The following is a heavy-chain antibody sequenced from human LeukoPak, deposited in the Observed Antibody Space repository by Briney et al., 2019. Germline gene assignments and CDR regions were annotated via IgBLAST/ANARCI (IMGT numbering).Heavy chain of an antibody. CDR1: GGSLSGYY. V-gene: IGHV4-34*01. CDR3: ARGRRSDY. CDR2: INHSGST. Sequence: SETLCLTCAVYGGSLSGYYWSWIRQPPGKGLEWIGEINHSGSTNYNPSLKSRVTISVDTSKNQFSLKLSSVTAADTAVYYCARGRRSDYWGQGTLVTVSS. J-gene: IGHJ4*02.